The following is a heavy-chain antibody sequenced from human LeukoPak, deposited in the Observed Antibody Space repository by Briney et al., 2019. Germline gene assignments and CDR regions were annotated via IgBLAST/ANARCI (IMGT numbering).Heavy chain of an antibody. D-gene: IGHD6-13*01. V-gene: IGHV3-43*01. CDR2: ISWDGGST. CDR3: ARGLAAADNYFDY. Sequence: GGSLRLSCAASGFTFDDYTMHWVRQAPGKGLEWVSLISWDGGSTYYADSVKGRFTISRDNAKNSLYLQMNSLRAEDTAVYYCARGLAAADNYFDYWGQGTLVTVSS. CDR1: GFTFDDYT. J-gene: IGHJ4*02.